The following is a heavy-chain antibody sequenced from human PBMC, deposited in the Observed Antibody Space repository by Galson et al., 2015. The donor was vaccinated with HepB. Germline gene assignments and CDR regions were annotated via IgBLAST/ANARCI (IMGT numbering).Heavy chain of an antibody. CDR1: GFTFSYYA. D-gene: IGHD6-19*01. V-gene: IGHV3-23*01. CDR3: AKVFPEKTDGWYRQALYYFDS. Sequence: SLRLSCAASGFTFSYYAMSWVRQAPGKGLEWISAITPSGDNTYSADSMKGRFTISRDNSQNTLFLHMNSLRADDTATYFCAKVFPEKTDGWYRQALYYFDSWGQGTRVTVSS. J-gene: IGHJ4*02. CDR2: ITPSGDNT.